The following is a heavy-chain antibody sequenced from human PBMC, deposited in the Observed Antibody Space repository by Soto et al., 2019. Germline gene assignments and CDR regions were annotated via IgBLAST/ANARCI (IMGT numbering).Heavy chain of an antibody. CDR3: ARGGSGYTWFNEF. Sequence: QVELVQSGAEVKKHGSSVKVSCQASEDTFRNYAISWVRQAPGQGLEWMGGIIPIFGTANYAQKFQGRVTITADTSANTVYLELSSLRSEDTAVYYCARGGSGYTWFNEFWGQGTLVTVSS. J-gene: IGHJ4*02. D-gene: IGHD3-22*01. V-gene: IGHV1-69*06. CDR2: IIPIFGTA. CDR1: EDTFRNYA.